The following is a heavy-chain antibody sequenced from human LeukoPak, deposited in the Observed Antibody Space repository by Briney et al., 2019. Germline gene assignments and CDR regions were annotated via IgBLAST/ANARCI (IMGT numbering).Heavy chain of an antibody. CDR1: GFTFSSYA. Sequence: AGGSLRLSCAASGFTFSSYAMSGVRQAPGKGLEWVSAISGSGGSTYYADSVKGRFTISRDNSKNTLYLQMNSLRAEDTAVYYCAKEPAYCGGDCYSGQFDYWGQGTLVTVSS. D-gene: IGHD2-21*02. CDR2: ISGSGGST. CDR3: AKEPAYCGGDCYSGQFDY. J-gene: IGHJ4*02. V-gene: IGHV3-23*01.